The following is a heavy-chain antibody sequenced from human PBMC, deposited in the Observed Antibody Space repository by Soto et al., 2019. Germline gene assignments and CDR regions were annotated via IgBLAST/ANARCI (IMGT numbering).Heavy chain of an antibody. J-gene: IGHJ6*01. CDR3: ARDARGTRGFDEMDI. V-gene: IGHV1-2*02. D-gene: IGHD3-9*01. CDR2: INPNSGGT. CDR1: GGAFNSCA. Sequence: GVPVEPSCKASGGAFNSCARKWVRQAPGRGLEWMGWINPNSGGTEYAQNFQGRVTMTRDTSFNLVYMEMSGLMPDDTAVYYCARDARGTRGFDEMDIWGQGTTVTVSS.